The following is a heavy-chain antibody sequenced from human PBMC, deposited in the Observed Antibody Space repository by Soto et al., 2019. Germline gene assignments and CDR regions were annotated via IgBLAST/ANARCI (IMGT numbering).Heavy chain of an antibody. D-gene: IGHD3-10*01. J-gene: IGHJ4*02. CDR1: GFTLSDFY. Sequence: PGGSLRLSCVVSGFTLSDFYMTWVRQTPGKGLEWISHISNSGDYTHHADSVKGRFTISRDNARNSLYLQMNSLRAEDTADYYCVRDIRYRGAPKYFEYLGQGALVTGSA. V-gene: IGHV3-11*06. CDR2: ISNSGDYT. CDR3: VRDIRYRGAPKYFEY.